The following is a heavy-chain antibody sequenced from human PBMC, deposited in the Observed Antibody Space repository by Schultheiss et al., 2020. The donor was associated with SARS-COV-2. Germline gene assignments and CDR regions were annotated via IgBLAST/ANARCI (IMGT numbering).Heavy chain of an antibody. V-gene: IGHV1-69*05. CDR1: GYTFTSYD. J-gene: IGHJ4*02. D-gene: IGHD3-10*01. CDR2: IIPIFGTA. CDR3: AKAGRTMVRGVDEIFDY. Sequence: SVKVSCKASGYTFTSYDINWVRQATGQGLEWMGGIIPIFGTANYAQKFQGRVTMTTDTSTSTAYMELRSLRAEDTAVYYCAKAGRTMVRGVDEIFDYWGQGTLVTVSS.